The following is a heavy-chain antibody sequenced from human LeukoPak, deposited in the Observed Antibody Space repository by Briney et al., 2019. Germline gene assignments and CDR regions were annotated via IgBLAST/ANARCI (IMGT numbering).Heavy chain of an antibody. CDR2: ISDSGATT. D-gene: IGHD6-13*01. V-gene: IGHV3-23*01. CDR3: AKMRRGYTSSSVGY. CDR1: GFTFSSYA. J-gene: IGHJ4*02. Sequence: GGSLRLSCAASGFTFSSYAMSWVRQAPGTGLEWVSTISDSGATTYYADSVKGRFTISRDNSKNTLYLQMNSLRAEDTAVYYCAKMRRGYTSSSVGYWGQGTLVTVSS.